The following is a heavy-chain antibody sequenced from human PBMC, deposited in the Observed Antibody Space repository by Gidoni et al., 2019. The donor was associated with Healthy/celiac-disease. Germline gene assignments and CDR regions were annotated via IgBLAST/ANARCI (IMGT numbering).Heavy chain of an antibody. J-gene: IGHJ4*02. Sequence: EVQLVSSGAVLVQPGGSLRLSCAASEFTLSSYEMNWVRQAPGKALELVSYISSSGSTIYYADSVKGRFTISRDNAKNSLYLQMNSLRAEETAVYYCARGRGYWGQGTLVTVSS. CDR2: ISSSGSTI. CDR1: EFTLSSYE. V-gene: IGHV3-48*03. CDR3: ARGRGY.